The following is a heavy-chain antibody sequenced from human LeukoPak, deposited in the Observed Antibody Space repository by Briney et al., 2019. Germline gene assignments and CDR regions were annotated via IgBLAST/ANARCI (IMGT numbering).Heavy chain of an antibody. V-gene: IGHV3-66*01. D-gene: IGHD3-3*01. Sequence: PGGSLRLSCAASGFTVGSNYMSWVRQAPGKGLEWVSIIYRGGSTNYADSVKGRFTISRDNSKNTLYLQMNSLRAEDTAVYYCARDLHAYYDFWSGYYDYWGQGTLVTVSS. CDR1: GFTVGSNY. CDR2: IYRGGST. CDR3: ARDLHAYYDFWSGYYDY. J-gene: IGHJ4*02.